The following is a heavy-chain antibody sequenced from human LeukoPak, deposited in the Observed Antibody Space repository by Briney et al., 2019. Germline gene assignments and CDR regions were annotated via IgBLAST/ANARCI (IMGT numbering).Heavy chain of an antibody. D-gene: IGHD2-2*03. CDR2: INGDGTTT. J-gene: IGHJ6*03. Sequence: GGSLRLSCAASVFTFSTYWMHWVRQAPGKGLVWVSRINGDGTTTTYADSVKGRFTISRDNAKNTLYLQVSSLRAEDTAVYYCARDLGYCSSTSCYYYYYYMDVWGKGTTVTVSS. V-gene: IGHV3-74*03. CDR3: ARDLGYCSSTSCYYYYYYMDV. CDR1: VFTFSTYW.